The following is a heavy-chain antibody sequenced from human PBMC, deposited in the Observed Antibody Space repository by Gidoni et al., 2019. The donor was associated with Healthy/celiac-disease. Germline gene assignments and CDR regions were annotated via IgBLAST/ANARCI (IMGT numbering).Heavy chain of an antibody. CDR2: IYYSGST. J-gene: IGHJ4*02. CDR3: ARHATMIVVVARHYFDY. D-gene: IGHD3-22*01. V-gene: IGHV4-39*07. Sequence: QLQLQESGPGLVKPSETLSLTCPVSGGSISSSSYYWGWIRQPPGKGLEWIGSIYYSGSTYYNPSLKSRVTISVDTSKNQFSLKLSSVTAADTAVYYCARHATMIVVVARHYFDYWGQGTLVTVSS. CDR1: GGSISSSSYY.